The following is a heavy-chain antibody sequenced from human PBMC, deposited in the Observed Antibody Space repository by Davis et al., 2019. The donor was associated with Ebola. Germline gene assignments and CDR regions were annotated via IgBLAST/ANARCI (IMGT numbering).Heavy chain of an antibody. CDR3: ATDFTGSTSSY. J-gene: IGHJ4*02. CDR2: ISSSSSTI. Sequence: GGSLRLSCAASGFTFSSYSMNWVRQAPGKGLEWVSYISSSSSTIYYADSVKGRFTISRDNSKNTLFLQMNSLRAEDTAVYYCATDFTGSTSSYWGQGTLVSVSS. V-gene: IGHV3-48*01. CDR1: GFTFSSYS. D-gene: IGHD1-7*01.